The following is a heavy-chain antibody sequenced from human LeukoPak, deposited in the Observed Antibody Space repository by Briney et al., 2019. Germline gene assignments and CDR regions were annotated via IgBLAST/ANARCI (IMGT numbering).Heavy chain of an antibody. Sequence: GGSLRLSCAASGFTFSCYTMSWVRQAPGKGLEWVSAISGSGGSTYYADSVKGRFTISRDNAKNSLYLQMNSLRAEDTAIYYCIKDIRPGGMDVWGQGITVTVSS. D-gene: IGHD1-14*01. CDR3: IKDIRPGGMDV. CDR2: ISGSGGST. V-gene: IGHV3-23*01. J-gene: IGHJ6*02. CDR1: GFTFSCYT.